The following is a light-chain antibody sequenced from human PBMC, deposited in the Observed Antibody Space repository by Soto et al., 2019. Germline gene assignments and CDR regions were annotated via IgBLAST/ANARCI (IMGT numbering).Light chain of an antibody. V-gene: IGKV3-15*01. CDR2: GAS. CDR1: QSVSSS. J-gene: IGKJ1*01. Sequence: EIVMTQSPATLSMSPGGMATLSCRASQSVSSSLAWYQQKPGQAPRLLIFGASTTVSGFPARFSGSGSGTEFTLTITSLQSEDCAVYYCQQYTKWPLTFGQGTKVDIK. CDR3: QQYTKWPLT.